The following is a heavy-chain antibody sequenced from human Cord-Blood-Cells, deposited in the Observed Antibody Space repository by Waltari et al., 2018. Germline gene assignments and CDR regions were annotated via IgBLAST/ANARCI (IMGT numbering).Heavy chain of an antibody. Sequence: QLQLQESGSGLVKPSPTLSLTCAVSGGSIRRGGSSWSWIRQPPGKGPEWIGYIYHSGSTYYNPSLKSRVTISVDRSKNQFSLKLSSVTAADTAVYYCARAPYRGAFDIWGQGTMVTVSS. V-gene: IGHV4-30-2*01. J-gene: IGHJ3*02. CDR1: GGSIRRGGSS. CDR2: IYHSGST. CDR3: ARAPYRGAFDI.